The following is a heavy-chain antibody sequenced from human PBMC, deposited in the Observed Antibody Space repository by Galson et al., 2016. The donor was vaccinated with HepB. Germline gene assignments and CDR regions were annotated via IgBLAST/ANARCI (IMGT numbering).Heavy chain of an antibody. CDR1: GFTFNSYA. CDR2: ISGGGGST. J-gene: IGHJ6*02. V-gene: IGHV3-23*01. D-gene: IGHD5-24*01. Sequence: SLRLSCAASGFTFNSYAMSWVRQAPGRGLEWVSAISGGGGSTYYADSVKGRFTISRDNSKNTLYLQMKSLRAEDPDVYSCANGREKYYCYYGMDVWVQGTTVTVSS. CDR3: ANGREKYYCYYGMDV.